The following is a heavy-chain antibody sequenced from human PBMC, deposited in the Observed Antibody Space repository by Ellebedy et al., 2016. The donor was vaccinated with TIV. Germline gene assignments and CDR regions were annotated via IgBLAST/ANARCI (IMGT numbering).Heavy chain of an antibody. D-gene: IGHD3-10*01. V-gene: IGHV4-59*01. CDR2: VYSSGST. CDR3: ASMIRGIVTFRRRTFGAFDM. J-gene: IGHJ3*02. Sequence: SETLSLTCSVSGGSMSSAYWSWIRLAPGKGLEWIGCVYSSGSTDYNPSLKSRATISVDTSNNYFSLTLSSVTAADTAVYYCASMIRGIVTFRRRTFGAFDMWGQGTLVTVSP. CDR1: GGSMSSAY.